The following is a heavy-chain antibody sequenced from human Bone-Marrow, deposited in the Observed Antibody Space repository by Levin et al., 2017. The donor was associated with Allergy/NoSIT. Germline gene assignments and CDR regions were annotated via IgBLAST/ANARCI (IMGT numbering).Heavy chain of an antibody. V-gene: IGHV3-48*02. CDR1: GFTFRHYT. CDR3: ARDPARGYYDSSGYSGDH. Sequence: QPGESLKISCAASGFTFRHYTMNWVRQAPGKGLEWVSCITSSGDGTYYADSVKGRFTISRDNAKNSLYLQLNRLRDEDTAMYYCARDPARGYYDSSGYSGDHWGQGTLVTVSS. J-gene: IGHJ4*02. D-gene: IGHD3-22*01. CDR2: ITSSGDGT.